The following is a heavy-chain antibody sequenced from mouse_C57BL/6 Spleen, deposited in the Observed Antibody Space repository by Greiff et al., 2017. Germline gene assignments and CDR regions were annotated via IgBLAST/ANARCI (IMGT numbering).Heavy chain of an antibody. J-gene: IGHJ1*03. CDR1: GYTFTSYW. V-gene: IGHV1-74*01. CDR3: AILYGSSYGWYFDV. Sequence: QVQLQQPGAELVKPGASVKVSCKASGYTFTSYWMHWVKQRPGQGLEWIGRIHPSDSDTNYNQKFKGKATLTVDKSSSTAYMQLSSLTSEDTAVYYCAILYGSSYGWYFDVWGTGTTVTVSS. D-gene: IGHD1-1*01. CDR2: IHPSDSDT.